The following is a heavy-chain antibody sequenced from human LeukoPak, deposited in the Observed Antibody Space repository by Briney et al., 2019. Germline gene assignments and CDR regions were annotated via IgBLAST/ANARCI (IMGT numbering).Heavy chain of an antibody. J-gene: IGHJ5*02. V-gene: IGHV3-11*01. CDR2: ISRSGSTK. D-gene: IGHD3-16*01. CDR3: ARDNDRKDDS. CDR1: GFTVSSNY. Sequence: GGSLRLSCAASGFTVSSNYMTWVRQAPGKGLEWVSSISRSGSTKYYADSVKGRFTISRDNAKNSLFLQMNSLRAEDTAVYYCARDNDRKDDSWGQGTLVTVSS.